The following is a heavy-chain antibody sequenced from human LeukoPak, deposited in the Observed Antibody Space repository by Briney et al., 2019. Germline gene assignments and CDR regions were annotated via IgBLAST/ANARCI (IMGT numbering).Heavy chain of an antibody. J-gene: IGHJ4*02. CDR3: AKDLVVVAATGYRFDY. CDR2: IRYDGSNK. Sequence: GGSLRLSCAASGFTLSSYGMHWVRQAPGKGLEWVAFIRYDGSNKYYADSVKGRFTISRDNSKNTLYLQMNSLRAEDTAVYYCAKDLVVVAATGYRFDYWGQGTLVTVSS. D-gene: IGHD2-15*01. CDR1: GFTLSSYG. V-gene: IGHV3-30*02.